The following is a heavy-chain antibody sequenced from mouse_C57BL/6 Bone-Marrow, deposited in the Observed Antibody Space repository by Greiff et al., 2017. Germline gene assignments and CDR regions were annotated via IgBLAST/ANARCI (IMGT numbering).Heavy chain of an antibody. CDR3: ARGYYGYDGGIIYAMDY. J-gene: IGHJ4*01. CDR2: FHPYNDDT. CDR1: GYTFTTYP. D-gene: IGHD2-2*01. V-gene: IGHV1-47*01. Sequence: VKLMESGAELVKPGASVKMSCKASGYTFTTYPIEWMKQNHGKSLEWIGNFHPYNDDTKYNEKFKGKATLTVEKSSSTVYLELSRLTSDDSAVYYCARGYYGYDGGIIYAMDYCGQGTSVTVSS.